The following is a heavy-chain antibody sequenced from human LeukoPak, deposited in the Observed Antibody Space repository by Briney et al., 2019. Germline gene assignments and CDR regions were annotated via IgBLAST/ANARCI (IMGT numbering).Heavy chain of an antibody. CDR3: ARLLLWFGGYNWFDP. Sequence: SETLSLTCAVYGGSFSGYYWSWIRQPPGKGLEWIGEINHSGSTNHNPSLKSRVTISVDTSKNQFSLKLSSVTAADTAVYHCARLLLWFGGYNWFDPWGQGTLVTVSS. D-gene: IGHD3-10*01. J-gene: IGHJ5*02. V-gene: IGHV4-34*01. CDR2: INHSGST. CDR1: GGSFSGYY.